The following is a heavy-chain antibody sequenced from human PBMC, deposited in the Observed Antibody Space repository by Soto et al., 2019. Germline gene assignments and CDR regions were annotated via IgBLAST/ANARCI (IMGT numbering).Heavy chain of an antibody. J-gene: IGHJ4*02. Sequence: PGXSLRLSCAASGFTFSSYALSWVRQAPGKGLEWVSAITGSGDSTYYADSVKGRFTVSRDNSKNTLYLQMNSLRAEDTAVYYCAKVFVFTIREGFDYWGLGTLVTVSS. V-gene: IGHV3-23*01. D-gene: IGHD3-3*01. CDR3: AKVFVFTIREGFDY. CDR1: GFTFSSYA. CDR2: ITGSGDST.